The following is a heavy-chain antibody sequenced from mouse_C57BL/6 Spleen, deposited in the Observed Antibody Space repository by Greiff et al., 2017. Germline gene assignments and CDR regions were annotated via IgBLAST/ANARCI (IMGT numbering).Heavy chain of an antibody. CDR1: GFTFSDYY. J-gene: IGHJ1*03. CDR3: ARGGYYSNYDWYFDV. V-gene: IGHV5-12*01. CDR2: ISNGGGST. Sequence: EVNVVESGGGLVQPGGSLKLSCAASGFTFSDYYMYWVRQTPEKRLEWVAYISNGGGSTYYPDTVKGRFTISRDNAKNTLYLQMSRLKSEDTAMYYCARGGYYSNYDWYFDVWGTGTTVTVSS. D-gene: IGHD2-5*01.